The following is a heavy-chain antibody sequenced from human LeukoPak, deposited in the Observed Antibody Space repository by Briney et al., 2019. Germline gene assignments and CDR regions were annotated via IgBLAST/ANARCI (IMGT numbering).Heavy chain of an antibody. CDR2: ISYTGST. CDR1: GASISRYF. Sequence: SETLSLTCTVSGASISRYFWSWIRQPPGKGLEWIGYISYTGSTSYNPSLKSRVTISLGTSKNHFSLRLRSVTAADTAVYYCAKSTPSFDSWDSWGQGTLVTVSS. D-gene: IGHD3-3*01. CDR3: AKSTPSFDSWDS. J-gene: IGHJ4*02. V-gene: IGHV4-59*01.